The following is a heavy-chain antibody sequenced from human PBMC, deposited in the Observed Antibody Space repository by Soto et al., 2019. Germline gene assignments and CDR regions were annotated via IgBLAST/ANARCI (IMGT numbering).Heavy chain of an antibody. J-gene: IGHJ5*02. CDR1: GDYIHVGGYY. CDR2: IYYTGKT. D-gene: IGHD2-2*01. V-gene: IGHV4-30-4*01. Sequence: SETLSLTCSVSGDYIHVGGYYWTWIRQRPGKGLEWMGYIYYTGKTYYNPSLESRLTMSVDRSKNQSSLRLTSVAAADTAVYFCGRDLTSNANCIDPWGQGTLVTVSS. CDR3: GRDLTSNANCIDP.